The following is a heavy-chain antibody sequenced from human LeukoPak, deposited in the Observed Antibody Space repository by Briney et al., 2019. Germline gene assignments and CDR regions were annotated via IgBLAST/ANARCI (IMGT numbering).Heavy chain of an antibody. V-gene: IGHV3-7*01. D-gene: IGHD1-26*01. CDR1: GFTFSSYW. Sequence: GGPLRLSCAASGFTFSSYWMSWVRQAPGKGLEWVANIKQDGSEKYYVDSVKGRFTISRDNAKNSLYLQMNSLRAEGTAVYYCARDHLLRSHDYWGQGTLVTVSS. J-gene: IGHJ4*02. CDR3: ARDHLLRSHDY. CDR2: IKQDGSEK.